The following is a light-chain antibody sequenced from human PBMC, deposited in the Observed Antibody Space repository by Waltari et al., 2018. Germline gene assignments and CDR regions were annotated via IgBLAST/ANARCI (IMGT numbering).Light chain of an antibody. J-gene: IGLJ1*01. CDR1: SIGSNR. V-gene: IGLV3-21*02. CDR2: DNS. Sequence: SYVLTPPPSVSVAPGQTARITCGGNSIGSNRVNWYQQKPGQAPVLVVYDNSDRPSGIPERFSGSNSGNTATLTISRVEAGDEADYYCQVWDITSDHFVFGTGTKVTVL. CDR3: QVWDITSDHFV.